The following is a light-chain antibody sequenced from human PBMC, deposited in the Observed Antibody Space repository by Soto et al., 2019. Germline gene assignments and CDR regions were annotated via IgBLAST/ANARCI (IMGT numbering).Light chain of an antibody. CDR1: SSDVETYNL. J-gene: IGLJ3*02. V-gene: IGLV2-23*01. CDR3: CSYTTSAV. Sequence: QSALTQPASMSGSPGQSITISCTETSSDVETYNLVSWYQHHPGRAPKLLIYEGSKRPSGVSNRFSGSKSGNTASLTISGLQAEDEADYYCCSYTTSAVFGGGTQLTVL. CDR2: EGS.